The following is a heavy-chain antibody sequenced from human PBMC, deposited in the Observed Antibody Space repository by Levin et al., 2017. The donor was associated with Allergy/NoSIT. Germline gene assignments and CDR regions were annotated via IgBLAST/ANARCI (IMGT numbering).Heavy chain of an antibody. CDR1: GGSFTGYY. V-gene: IGHV4-34*01. CDR2: INHSGST. Sequence: SCAVYGGSFTGYYWNWIRQPPGKGLEWIGEINHSGSTNYNPSLKSRVTISVDTSKNQYSLKLSSVTAADTAVYYCSRGRYCSGTSCYREYYYYYMDVWGKGTTVTVSS. CDR3: SRGRYCSGTSCYREYYYYYMDV. J-gene: IGHJ6*03. D-gene: IGHD2-2*01.